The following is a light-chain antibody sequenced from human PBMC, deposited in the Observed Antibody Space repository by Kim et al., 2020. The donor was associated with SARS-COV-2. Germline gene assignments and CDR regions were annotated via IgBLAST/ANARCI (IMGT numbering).Light chain of an antibody. CDR3: QRYNNWPYT. V-gene: IGKV3-15*01. CDR2: DAS. CDR1: QTFGTN. Sequence: SVSPGESATPSCRASQTFGTNFAWYRQKPGQAPSLVIYDASTRAAGIPPRFSGSGSGTEFTLTISSLQSEDCVIYYCQRYNNWPYTFGQGTKLEI. J-gene: IGKJ2*01.